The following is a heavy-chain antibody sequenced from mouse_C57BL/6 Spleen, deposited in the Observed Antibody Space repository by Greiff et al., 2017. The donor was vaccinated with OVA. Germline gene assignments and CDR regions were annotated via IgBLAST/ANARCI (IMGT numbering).Heavy chain of an antibody. CDR1: GYTFTSYD. V-gene: IGHV1-85*01. CDR3: ARGSENYFDY. CDR2: IYPRDGST. Sequence: VQLHQSGPELVKPGASVKLSCKASGYTFTSYDINWVKQRPGQGLEWIGWIYPRDGSTKYNEQFNGKATLTVDTSSSTAYMELHSLTSEDSAVYCCARGSENYFDYWGQGTTLTVSS. J-gene: IGHJ2*01.